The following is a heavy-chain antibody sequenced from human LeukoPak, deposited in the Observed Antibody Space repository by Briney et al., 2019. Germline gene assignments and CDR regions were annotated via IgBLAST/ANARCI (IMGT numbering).Heavy chain of an antibody. V-gene: IGHV3-43*02. Sequence: GGSLTLSCAASGFTFDDYAMHWVRQAPGGGLEWVSLISGDGGGTYYADSVKGRFTISRDNSKNSLYLQMNSLRTEDTALYYCSKEAYCGGDCYSGAFDIWGQGTMVTVSS. D-gene: IGHD2-21*02. J-gene: IGHJ3*02. CDR3: SKEAYCGGDCYSGAFDI. CDR1: GFTFDDYA. CDR2: ISGDGGGT.